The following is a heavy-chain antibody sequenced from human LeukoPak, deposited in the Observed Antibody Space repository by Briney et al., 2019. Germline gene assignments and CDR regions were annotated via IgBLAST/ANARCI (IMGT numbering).Heavy chain of an antibody. CDR1: GFTFSSYW. V-gene: IGHV3-74*01. CDR3: VRDGEGGYNPLGY. CDR2: INPDGSST. D-gene: IGHD5-24*01. J-gene: IGHJ4*02. Sequence: GGSLRLSCAASGFTFSSYWMHWVRQTPGKGLVWVSRINPDGSSTTYADSVKGRFTISRDNAKNTLYLQMNSLRVEDTAVYYCVRDGEGGYNPLGYWGQGTLVTVSS.